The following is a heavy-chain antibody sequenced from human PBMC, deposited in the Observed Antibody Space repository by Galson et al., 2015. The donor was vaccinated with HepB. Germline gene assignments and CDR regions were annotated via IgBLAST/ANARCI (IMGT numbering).Heavy chain of an antibody. CDR1: GYTFTGYY. D-gene: IGHD3-10*01. CDR3: ARDITMVRGVIGYYGMDV. Sequence: SVKVSCKASGYTFTGYYMHWVRQAPGQGLEWMGWINPNSGGTNYAQKFQGWVTMTRDTSISTAYMELSRPRADDTAVYYCARDITMVRGVIGYYGMDVWGQGTTVTVSS. V-gene: IGHV1-2*04. CDR2: INPNSGGT. J-gene: IGHJ6*02.